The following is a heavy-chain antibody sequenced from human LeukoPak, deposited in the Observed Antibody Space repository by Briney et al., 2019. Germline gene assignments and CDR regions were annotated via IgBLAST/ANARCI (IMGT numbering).Heavy chain of an antibody. J-gene: IGHJ3*02. CDR2: ISINGGST. CDR1: GFTFSSYA. D-gene: IGHD3-10*01. V-gene: IGHV3-64D*06. Sequence: PGGSLRLSRSASGFTFSSYAMHWVRQAPGKGLEYVSSISINGGSTYYADSVKGRFTISRDNSKNTLYLQMSSLRADDTAVYHCVKVMARGVIIVSAAFDIWGQGTMVTVSS. CDR3: VKVMARGVIIVSAAFDI.